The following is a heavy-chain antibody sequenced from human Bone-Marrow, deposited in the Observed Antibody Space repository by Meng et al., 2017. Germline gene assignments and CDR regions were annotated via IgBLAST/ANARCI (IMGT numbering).Heavy chain of an antibody. CDR2: INPSGGST. Sequence: QVQLVQFGAEVKKPGASWKVSCKASGYTFTSYYMHWVRQAPGQGLEWMGIINPSGGSTSYAQKFQGRVTMTRDTSTSTVYMELSSLRSEDTAVYYCARVQSSGWSPGYWGQGTLVTVSS. V-gene: IGHV1-46*01. J-gene: IGHJ4*02. CDR1: GYTFTSYY. D-gene: IGHD6-19*01. CDR3: ARVQSSGWSPGY.